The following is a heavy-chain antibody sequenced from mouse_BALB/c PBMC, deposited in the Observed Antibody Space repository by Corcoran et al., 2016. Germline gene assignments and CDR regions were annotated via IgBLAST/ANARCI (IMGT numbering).Heavy chain of an antibody. J-gene: IGHJ4*01. CDR2: ISCYNGAT. CDR1: GYSFTGYY. D-gene: IGHD2-12*01. Sequence: LVKTGASVKISCKASGYSFTGYYMHWVKQSHGKSLEWIGYISCYNGATSYNQKFKGKATFTVDTSSSTAYMQFNSLTSEDSAVYYCARVRYSYDVMDYWGQGTSVTVSS. CDR3: ARVRYSYDVMDY. V-gene: IGHV1S34*01.